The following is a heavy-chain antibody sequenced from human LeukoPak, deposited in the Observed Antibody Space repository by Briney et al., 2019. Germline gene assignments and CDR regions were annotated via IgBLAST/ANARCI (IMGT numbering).Heavy chain of an antibody. CDR2: ISYDGSNK. CDR1: GFTFSSYA. J-gene: IGHJ5*02. D-gene: IGHD3-10*01. V-gene: IGHV3-30-3*01. CDR3: ARPATMVRGVIINWFDP. Sequence: PGRSLRLSCAASGFTFSSYAMHWVRQAPGKGLEWVAVISYDGSNKYYADSVKGRFTISRDNSKNTLYLQMNSLRAEDTAVYYCARPATMVRGVIINWFDPWGQGTLVTVSS.